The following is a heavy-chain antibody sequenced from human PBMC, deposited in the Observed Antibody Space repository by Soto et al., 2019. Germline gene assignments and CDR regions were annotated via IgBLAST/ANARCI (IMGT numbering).Heavy chain of an antibody. CDR1: GDSISGYN. CDR2: FRSGGGT. J-gene: IGHJ6*02. CDR3: VRQGIGVLHGLVDV. V-gene: IGHV4-59*08. Sequence: SETLSLTCTVSGDSISGYNLAWIRQTPGKGLERIGYFRSGGGTSYNPSLKSRVAISADTSTEQFSLRLSSVTAADTAVYYCVRQGIGVLHGLVDVWGQGTTVT. D-gene: IGHD3-10*01.